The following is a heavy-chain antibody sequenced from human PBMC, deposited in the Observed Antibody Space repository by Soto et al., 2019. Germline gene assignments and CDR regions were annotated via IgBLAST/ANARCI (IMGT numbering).Heavy chain of an antibody. J-gene: IGHJ4*02. CDR2: IWYDGSNK. D-gene: IGHD3-10*02. V-gene: IGHV3-33*01. CDR3: ARGLFGGPIDY. CDR1: GFTFSSYG. Sequence: TGRSLTLSCAASGFTFSSYGMHWVRQAPGKGLEWVAVIWYDGSNKYYADSVKGRFTISRDNSKNTLYLQMNSLRAEDTAVYYCARGLFGGPIDYWGQGTLVTVSS.